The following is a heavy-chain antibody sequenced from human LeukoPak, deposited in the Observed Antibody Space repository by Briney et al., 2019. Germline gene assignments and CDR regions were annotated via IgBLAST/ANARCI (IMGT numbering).Heavy chain of an antibody. CDR3: VRLITFWGSGGNPGYYFDY. J-gene: IGHJ4*02. D-gene: IGHD4-23*01. Sequence: GESLKISCKGLGYTLTRYWIGWVRQMPGKGREGMAITYPGYSSTTYSPSFQRQLTISGDQFRTAYLQWSSLKASDTAMYYCVRLITFWGSGGNPGYYFDYWGQGTLGTVSS. V-gene: IGHV5-51*01. CDR2: TYPGYSST. CDR1: GYTLTRYW.